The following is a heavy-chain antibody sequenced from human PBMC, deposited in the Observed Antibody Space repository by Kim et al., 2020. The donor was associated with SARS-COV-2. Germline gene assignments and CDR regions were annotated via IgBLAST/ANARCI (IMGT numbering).Heavy chain of an antibody. Sequence: GGSLRLSCAASGFTFNSAWMSWVRQAPGKGLEWVGRIKSKTDGGTTDYAAPVNGRFTISRHDSKNMVYLQMNSLKTEDTGVYYCTTTYYYASGLDYWGQG. CDR1: GFTFNSAW. D-gene: IGHD3-10*01. CDR2: IKSKTDGGTT. J-gene: IGHJ4*02. V-gene: IGHV3-15*01. CDR3: TTTYYYASGLDY.